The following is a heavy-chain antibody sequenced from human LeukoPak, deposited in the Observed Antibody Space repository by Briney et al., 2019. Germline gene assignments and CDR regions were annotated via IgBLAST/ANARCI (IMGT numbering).Heavy chain of an antibody. Sequence: SETLSLTCAVYGGSFSGYYWSWIRQPPGKGLGWIAEINHSGSTNYNPSLKSRVTISVDTSKNQFSMKLTSVTAADTAVYYCAREGGLLDTSSYWYFDLWGRGTLVTVSS. V-gene: IGHV4-34*01. CDR1: GGSFSGYY. CDR3: AREGGLLDTSSYWYFDL. J-gene: IGHJ2*01. CDR2: INHSGST. D-gene: IGHD3/OR15-3a*01.